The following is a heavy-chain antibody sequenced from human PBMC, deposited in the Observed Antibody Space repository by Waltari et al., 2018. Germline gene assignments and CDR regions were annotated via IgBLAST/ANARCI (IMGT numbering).Heavy chain of an antibody. Sequence: QVQLVQSGAEVKKPGASVKVSCKASGYTFTGYYMNWVRQAPGQGLEWMGRINPNSGGTNYAQKFQGRVTMTRDTSISTAYMELSRLRSDDTAVYYCARVTPVGATMVPAFDIWGQGTMVTVSS. J-gene: IGHJ3*02. D-gene: IGHD1-26*01. V-gene: IGHV1-2*06. CDR1: GYTFTGYY. CDR2: INPNSGGT. CDR3: ARVTPVGATMVPAFDI.